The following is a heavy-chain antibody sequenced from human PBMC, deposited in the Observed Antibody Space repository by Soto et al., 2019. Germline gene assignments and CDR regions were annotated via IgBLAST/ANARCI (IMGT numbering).Heavy chain of an antibody. CDR2: IYYSGST. V-gene: IGHV4-31*03. D-gene: IGHD3-10*01. CDR1: GGSISSGGYY. CDR3: ARGVRGVMRRYYFDY. Sequence: QVQLQESGPGLVKPSQTLSLTCTVSGGSISSGGYYWSWIRQHPGKGLEWIGFIYYSGSTYYNPSLKSRVTISVDTSKNQFSLKLSSVTAADTAVYYCARGVRGVMRRYYFDYWGQGTLVTVSS. J-gene: IGHJ4*02.